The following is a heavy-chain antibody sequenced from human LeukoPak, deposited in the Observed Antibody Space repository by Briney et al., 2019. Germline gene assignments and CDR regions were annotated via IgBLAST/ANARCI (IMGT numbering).Heavy chain of an antibody. CDR1: GYTFTNYD. J-gene: IGHJ6*02. CDR2: MNPKSGNT. D-gene: IGHD3-9*01. CDR3: ARGLALRYFDWLFPRTQYYYYYGMDV. V-gene: IGHV1-8*01. Sequence: GASVKVSCKASGYTFTNYDINWVRQATGQGPEWMGWMNPKSGNTGYAQKFQGRVTMTRNTSISTAYMELSSLRSEDTAVYYCARGLALRYFDWLFPRTQYYYYYGMDVWGQGTTVTVSS.